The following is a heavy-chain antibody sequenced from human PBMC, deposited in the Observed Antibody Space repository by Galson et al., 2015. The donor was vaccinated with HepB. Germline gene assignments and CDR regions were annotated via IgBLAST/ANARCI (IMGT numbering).Heavy chain of an antibody. J-gene: IGHJ4*02. Sequence: SLRLSCAASGFTFSSYGMHWVRQAPGKGLEWVAVVSYDGSNKYYADSVKGRFTISRGNSKNTLYLQMNSLRAEDTAVYYCAKDIGGSSGSPGYWGQGTLVTVPS. D-gene: IGHD3-22*01. CDR1: GFTFSSYG. CDR3: AKDIGGSSGSPGY. V-gene: IGHV3-30*18. CDR2: VSYDGSNK.